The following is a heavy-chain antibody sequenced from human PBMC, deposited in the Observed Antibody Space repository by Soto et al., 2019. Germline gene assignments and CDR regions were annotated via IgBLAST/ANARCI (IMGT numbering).Heavy chain of an antibody. CDR1: GGSFSGYY. Sequence: SETLSLTCAVYGGSFSGYYWSWIRQPPGKGLEWIGEINHSGSTNYNPSLKSRVTISVDTSKNQFSLKLSSVTAADTAVYYRASGKGVDGRHYLDTWGQGTLVTVSS. D-gene: IGHD1-26*01. V-gene: IGHV4-34*01. CDR3: ASGKGVDGRHYLDT. CDR2: INHSGST. J-gene: IGHJ4*02.